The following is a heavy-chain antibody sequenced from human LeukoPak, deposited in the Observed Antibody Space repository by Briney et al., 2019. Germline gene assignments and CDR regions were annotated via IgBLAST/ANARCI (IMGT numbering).Heavy chain of an antibody. Sequence: GGSLRLSCAASGFTFSSYSMNWVRQAPGKGLEWVSYISSSSSTIYYADSVKGRFTISRDNSKNTLYLQMNSLRAEDTAVYYCAKADITMVRGTDTFDIWGQGTMVTVSS. J-gene: IGHJ3*02. CDR3: AKADITMVRGTDTFDI. D-gene: IGHD3-10*01. CDR1: GFTFSSYS. V-gene: IGHV3-48*01. CDR2: ISSSSSTI.